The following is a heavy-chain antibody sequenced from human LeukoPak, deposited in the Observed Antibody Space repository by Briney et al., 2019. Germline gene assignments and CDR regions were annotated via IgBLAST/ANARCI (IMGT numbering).Heavy chain of an antibody. CDR1: GGSISSSSYY. CDR3: ARGDCSGSICYSPMDV. J-gene: IGHJ6*03. CDR2: IYYSGST. D-gene: IGHD2-21*01. Sequence: SETLSLTCTVSGGSISSSSYYWGWIRQPPGKGLEWIGSIYYSGSTYYNPSLKSRVTISVDTSKNQFSLKVSSVTAADTAVYYCARGDCSGSICYSPMDVWGTGTTVTVSS. V-gene: IGHV4-39*01.